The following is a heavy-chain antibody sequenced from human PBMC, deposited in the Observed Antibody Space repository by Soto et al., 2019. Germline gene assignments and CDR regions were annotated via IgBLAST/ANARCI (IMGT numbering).Heavy chain of an antibody. D-gene: IGHD3-10*01. CDR2: IIPIFGTA. V-gene: IGHV1-69*06. Sequence: QGQLVQSGAEVKKPGSSVKVSCKASGGTFSSYAISWVRQAPGQGLEWMGGIIPIFGTANYAQKFQGRVTIAKDKYTRTDYSEMRSTGSEDTAVYYSASTISKYYYGAGNYEVEYYYGIDVWGHGTTVTVSS. CDR3: ASTISKYYYGAGNYEVEYYYGIDV. J-gene: IGHJ6*02. CDR1: GGTFSSYA.